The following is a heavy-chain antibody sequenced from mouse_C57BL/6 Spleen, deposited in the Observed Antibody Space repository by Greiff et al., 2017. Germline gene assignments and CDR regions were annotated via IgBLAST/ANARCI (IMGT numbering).Heavy chain of an antibody. V-gene: IGHV1-82*01. D-gene: IGHD2-4*01. CDR2: IYPGDGDT. J-gene: IGHJ2*01. CDR3: ARDYDYHYFDY. CDR1: GYAFSSSW. Sequence: QVQLQQSGPELVKPGASVKISCKASGYAFSSSWMNWVKQRPGKGLEWIGRIYPGDGDTNYNGKFKGKATLTADKSSSTAYMQLSSLTSEDSAVYFCARDYDYHYFDYWGQGTTLTVSS.